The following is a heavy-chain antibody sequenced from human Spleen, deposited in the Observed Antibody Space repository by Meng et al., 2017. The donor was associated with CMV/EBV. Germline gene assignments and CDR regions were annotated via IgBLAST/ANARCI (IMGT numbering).Heavy chain of an antibody. CDR3: ARDRQRYSSSLAGAN. CDR2: INPSGGSA. CDR1: GYTFTNYY. D-gene: IGHD6-6*01. J-gene: IGHJ4*02. V-gene: IGHV1-46*01. Sequence: ASVKVSCKASGYTFTNYYLHRVRQAPGQGLEWMGFINPSGGSANYAQKFQGRVTMTRDTRTSTVYMELSSLRSEETAVYYCARDRQRYSSSLAGANWGQGTLVTVSS.